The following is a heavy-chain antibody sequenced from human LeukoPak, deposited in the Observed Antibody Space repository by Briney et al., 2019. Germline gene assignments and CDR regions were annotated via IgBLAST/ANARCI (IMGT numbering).Heavy chain of an antibody. V-gene: IGHV1-2*02. CDR3: ARDRPHTSMNAFDV. CDR2: INPNGGAT. CDR1: GYTFTNNY. Sequence: ASVKVSCKASGYTFTNNYIHWMRQDPGQGLEWMGWINPNGGATRFAQKFQGRVSMTRDTSITTANMDLSSLRSDDTAVYYCARDRPHTSMNAFDVWGQGTLVTVSS. D-gene: IGHD1-26*01. J-gene: IGHJ3*01.